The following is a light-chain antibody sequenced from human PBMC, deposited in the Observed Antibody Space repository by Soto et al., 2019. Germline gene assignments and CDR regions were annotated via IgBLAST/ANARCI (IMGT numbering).Light chain of an antibody. V-gene: IGLV2-14*01. CDR2: EVS. CDR3: SSYTSSSAPV. J-gene: IGLJ1*01. Sequence: QSALTQPASVSGSPGQSITISCTGTSSDVGGYNYVSWYQQHPGKAPKLMIYEVSNRPSGVSNRFSGSKSGNTASLTISGLQGEDEADYYCSSYTSSSAPVFGTGTKVTIL. CDR1: SSDVGGYNY.